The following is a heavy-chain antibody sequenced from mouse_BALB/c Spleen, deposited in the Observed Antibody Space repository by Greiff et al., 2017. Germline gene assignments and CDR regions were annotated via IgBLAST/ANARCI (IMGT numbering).Heavy chain of an antibody. CDR2: IYPGNSDT. CDR1: GYSFTSYW. D-gene: IGHD2-3*01. V-gene: IGHV1-5*01. CDR3: TRYYDGYYDFDY. J-gene: IGHJ2*01. Sequence: EVQVVESGTVLARPGASVKMSCKASGYSFTSYWMHWVKQRPGQGLEWIGAIYPGNSDTSYNQKFKGKAKLTAVTSASTAYMELSSLTNEDSAVYYCTRYYDGYYDFDYWGQGTTLTVSS.